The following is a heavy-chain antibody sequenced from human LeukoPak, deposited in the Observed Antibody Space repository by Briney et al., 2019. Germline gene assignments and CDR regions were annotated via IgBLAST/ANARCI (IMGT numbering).Heavy chain of an antibody. CDR1: GGTSSSYA. Sequence: GASVKVSCKASGGTSSSYAISWVRQAPGQGLEWMGGIIPIFGTANYAQKFQGRVTITADESTSTAYMELSSLRSEDTAVYYCARVRVRGVTYYMDVWAKGPRSPSP. V-gene: IGHV1-69*13. CDR2: IIPIFGTA. D-gene: IGHD3-10*01. CDR3: ARVRVRGVTYYMDV. J-gene: IGHJ6*03.